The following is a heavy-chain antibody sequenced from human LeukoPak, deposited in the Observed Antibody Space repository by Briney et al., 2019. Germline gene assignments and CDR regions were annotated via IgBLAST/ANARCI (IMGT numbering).Heavy chain of an antibody. V-gene: IGHV3-23*01. CDR1: GFSFSTSA. CDR2: ISDSGGET. D-gene: IGHD2-15*01. J-gene: IGHJ5*02. CDR3: AKGSGGAAFDP. Sequence: GGSLRLSCAASGFSFSTSAMSWVRHAPGKGLEWVSVISDSGGETYYADSVKGRFTISRDNSKSTLYLQMNSLRAEDTAVYHCAKGSGGAAFDPWGQGTLVTVSS.